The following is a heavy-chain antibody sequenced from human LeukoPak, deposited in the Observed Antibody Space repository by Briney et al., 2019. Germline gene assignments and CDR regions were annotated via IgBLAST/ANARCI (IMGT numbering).Heavy chain of an antibody. D-gene: IGHD3-10*01. CDR1: GFTFSSYW. CDR2: TNQDGSEK. V-gene: IGHV3-7*01. J-gene: IGHJ4*02. Sequence: PGGSLRLSCAATGFTFSSYWMNWVRQAPGKGLEWVANTNQDGSEKYYVDSVKGRFTISRDNGKNSLYLQLNSLRAEDTAVYYCAREGRGEYFDYSGQGTLVTVSS. CDR3: AREGRGEYFDY.